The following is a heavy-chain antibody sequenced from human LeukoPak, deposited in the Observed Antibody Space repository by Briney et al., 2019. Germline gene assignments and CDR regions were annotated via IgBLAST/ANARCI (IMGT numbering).Heavy chain of an antibody. CDR3: ARTCVMITFGGVIVPCSSFDY. CDR1: GYNLTSHL. D-gene: IGHD3-16*02. Sequence: GGSLKISCKGSGYNLTSHLNDWVRQMPRKGLEWMGIIYPGDSDTKYSTSFQGQVTLPHDKPNSTAYLQWSSLKASDAAMYYCARTCVMITFGGVIVPCSSFDYWGQGTLVTVSS. V-gene: IGHV5-51*01. J-gene: IGHJ4*02. CDR2: IYPGDSDT.